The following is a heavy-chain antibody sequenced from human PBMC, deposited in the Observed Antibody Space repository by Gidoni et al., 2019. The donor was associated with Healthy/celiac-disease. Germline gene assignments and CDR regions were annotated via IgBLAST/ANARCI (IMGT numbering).Heavy chain of an antibody. D-gene: IGHD6-13*01. CDR2: ISGSGGST. CDR1: GFTFSSYA. Sequence: EVQLLESGGGLVQPGGSLRLSCAASGFTFSSYAMSWVRQAPGKGLEWVSAISGSGGSTYYADSVKGRFTISRDNSKNTLYLQMNSLRAEDTAVYYCAKEGVSAADKGSSYWYFDLWGRGTLVTVSS. CDR3: AKEGVSAADKGSSYWYFDL. V-gene: IGHV3-23*01. J-gene: IGHJ2*01.